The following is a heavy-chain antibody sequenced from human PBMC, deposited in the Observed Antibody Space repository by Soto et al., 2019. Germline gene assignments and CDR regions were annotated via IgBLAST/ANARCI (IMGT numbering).Heavy chain of an antibody. CDR3: VKGYWKGDV. D-gene: IGHD1-1*01. V-gene: IGHV3-23*01. CDR2: ISGSGGSI. Sequence: EVQLLESGGGLVQPGGSLRLSCAASGFTFSTYAMNWVRQAPGNGLEWVSAISGSGGSIHYADSVKGRFTTSRDNSKNTLYLQMNSLRDEDTAVYHCVKGYWKGDVWGQGTTVNVSS. CDR1: GFTFSTYA. J-gene: IGHJ6*02.